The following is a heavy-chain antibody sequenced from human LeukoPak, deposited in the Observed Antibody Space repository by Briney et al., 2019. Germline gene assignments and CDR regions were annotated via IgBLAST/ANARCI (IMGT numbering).Heavy chain of an antibody. CDR3: ARDLTLGFGELLNYFDY. CDR1: GYTFTSYG. V-gene: IGHV1-18*01. J-gene: IGHJ4*02. D-gene: IGHD3-10*01. CDR2: LSAYNGNT. Sequence: ASVKVSCKASGYTFTSYGISWVRQAPGQGLEWMGWLSAYNGNTNYAQKLQGRVTMTTDTSTSTAYMELRSLRSDDTAVYYCARDLTLGFGELLNYFDYWGQGTLVTVSS.